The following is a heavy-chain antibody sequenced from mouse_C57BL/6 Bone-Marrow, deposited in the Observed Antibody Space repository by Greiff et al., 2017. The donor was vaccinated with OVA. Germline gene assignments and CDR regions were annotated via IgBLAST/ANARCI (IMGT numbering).Heavy chain of an antibody. CDR2: IYPGGGYT. J-gene: IGHJ2*01. CDR3: ARSCIYYFDY. V-gene: IGHV1-63*01. Sequence: QVQLQQSGAELVRPGTSVKMSCKASGYTFTNYWIGWAKQRPGHGLEWIGDIYPGGGYTNYNEKFKGKATLTADKSSSTAYMQFSSLTSEDSAIYYCARSCIYYFDYWGQGTTLTVSS. CDR1: GYTFTNYW.